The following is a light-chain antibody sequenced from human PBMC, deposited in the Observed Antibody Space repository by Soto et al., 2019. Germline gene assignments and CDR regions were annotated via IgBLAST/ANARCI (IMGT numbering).Light chain of an antibody. CDR1: QSVSTY. V-gene: IGKV3-11*01. J-gene: IGKJ4*01. CDR2: DAS. CDR3: QQRSNWPST. Sequence: EIVLTQSPVTLSLSPGERATLSCRASQSVSTYLAWYQQKPGRAPRLLIYDASSMATGIPARFSGSGSGTDFTLTISSLEPEDFAVYYCQQRSNWPSTFGEGTKVEIK.